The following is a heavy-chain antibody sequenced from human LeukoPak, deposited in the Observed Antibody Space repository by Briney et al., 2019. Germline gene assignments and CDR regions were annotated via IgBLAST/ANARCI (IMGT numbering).Heavy chain of an antibody. CDR1: GYTFTTYY. CDR2: INPSGGST. CDR3: ARASDSSGYYAPQHYFDY. D-gene: IGHD3-22*01. V-gene: IGHV1-46*03. Sequence: ASVKVSCKASGYTFTTYYMHWVRQAPGQGLEWMGIINPSGGSTSYAQKFQGRVTMTRDTSTSTVYMALSSLRSEDTAVYYCARASDSSGYYAPQHYFDYWGQGTPATVSS. J-gene: IGHJ4*02.